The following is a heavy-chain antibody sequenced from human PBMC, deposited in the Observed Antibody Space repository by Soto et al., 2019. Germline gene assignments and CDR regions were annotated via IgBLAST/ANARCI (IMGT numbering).Heavy chain of an antibody. CDR1: GGTFSSYT. J-gene: IGHJ4*02. V-gene: IGHV1-69*02. CDR3: ARAATIVGPFDY. D-gene: IGHD3-16*02. Sequence: SVKVSCKASGGTFSSYTISWVRQAPGQGLEWMGRIIPILGIANYAQKFQGRVTITADKSTSTAYMELSSLRSEDTAVYYCARAATIVGPFDYWGQGTLVTVSS. CDR2: IIPILGIA.